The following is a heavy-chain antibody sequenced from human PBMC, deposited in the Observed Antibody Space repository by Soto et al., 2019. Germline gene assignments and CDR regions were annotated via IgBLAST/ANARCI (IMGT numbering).Heavy chain of an antibody. CDR3: ARDRQQQLVLAWFDP. J-gene: IGHJ5*02. CDR2: ISSSSSTI. V-gene: IGHV3-48*02. CDR1: GFTFSSYS. D-gene: IGHD6-13*01. Sequence: GGSLRLSCAASGFTFSSYSMNWVRQAPGKGLEWVSYISSSSSTIYYADSVKGRFTISRDNAKNSLYLQMNSLRDEDTAVYYCARDRQQQLVLAWFDPWGQGTLVTVSS.